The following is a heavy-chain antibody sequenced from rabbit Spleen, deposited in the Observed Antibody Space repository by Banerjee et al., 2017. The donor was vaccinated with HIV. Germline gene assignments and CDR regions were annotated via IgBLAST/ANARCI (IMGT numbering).Heavy chain of an antibody. CDR3: ARDTGTSFSTYGMDL. V-gene: IGHV1S40*01. J-gene: IGHJ6*01. Sequence: QSLEESGGGLVKPGASLTLTCKASGFSFNSGYDTCWVRQAPGKGLEWIACSYAGSSGSTYSAIWAKGRFTISKTSSTTVTLQMTSLTAADTATYFCARDTGTSFSTYGMDLWGPGTLVTVS. D-gene: IGHD7-1*01. CDR2: SYAGSSGST. CDR1: GFSFNSGYD.